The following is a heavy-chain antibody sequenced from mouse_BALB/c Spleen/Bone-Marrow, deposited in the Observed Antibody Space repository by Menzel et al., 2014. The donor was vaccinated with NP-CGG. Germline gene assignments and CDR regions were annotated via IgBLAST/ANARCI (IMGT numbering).Heavy chain of an antibody. V-gene: IGHV2-3*01. CDR1: GFSLTSYG. CDR2: IWGDGST. Sequence: VKLQESGPGLVAPSQSLSITCTVSGFSLTSYGVSWVRQPPGKGLEWLGVIWGDGSTNYHSALIPRLSISKDNSKSQVFLKLNSLQTDDTATYQCAKGEYGKRYYVMDYWGQGTSVTVSS. D-gene: IGHD2-10*02. CDR3: AKGEYGKRYYVMDY. J-gene: IGHJ4*01.